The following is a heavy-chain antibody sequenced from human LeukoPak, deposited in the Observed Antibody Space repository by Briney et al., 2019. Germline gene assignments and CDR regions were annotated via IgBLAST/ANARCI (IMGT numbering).Heavy chain of an antibody. CDR3: ATPYCSSLSCLDVFNM. CDR1: GVSVSDGRYY. J-gene: IGHJ3*02. D-gene: IGHD2-2*01. V-gene: IGHV4-31*03. CDR2: KYYSGNA. Sequence: PSQTLSLTCNVSGVSVSDGRYYWTWIRHHPTRGLEWIGYKYYSGNAKYNPSLKSRLTISIGTAKNQFSLQLSSVTAADTATYYCATPYCSSLSCLDVFNMWGQGTRVTVSS.